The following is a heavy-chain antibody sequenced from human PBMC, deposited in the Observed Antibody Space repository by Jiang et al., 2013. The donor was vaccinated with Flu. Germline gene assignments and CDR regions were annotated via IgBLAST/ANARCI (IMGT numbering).Heavy chain of an antibody. D-gene: IGHD3-16*01. J-gene: IGHJ5*02. V-gene: IGHV4-39*01. CDR3: ARATGIMITFGGVIWFDP. Sequence: GGSISSSSYYWGWIRQPPRKGLEWIGSIYYMGAPTTTRPSKSRVTISVDTSKNQFSLKLSSVTAADTAVYYCARATGIMITFGGVIWFDPWGQGTLVTVSS. CDR2: IYYMGAP. CDR1: GGSISSSSYY.